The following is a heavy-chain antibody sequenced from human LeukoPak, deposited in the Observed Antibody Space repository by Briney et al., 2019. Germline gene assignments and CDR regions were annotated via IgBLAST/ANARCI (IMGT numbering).Heavy chain of an antibody. CDR1: GGTVSRYA. Sequence: GASVKVSCKASGGTVSRYAISWVRQAPGQGLEWMGGLMPILGTTDYAQKFQGRVTIIADKSTNTAYMELSSLRSEDTAVYYCARGGGSTLRRDNWFDPWGQGTLVTVSS. D-gene: IGHD1-26*01. CDR3: ARGGGSTLRRDNWFDP. CDR2: LMPILGTT. J-gene: IGHJ5*02. V-gene: IGHV1-69*06.